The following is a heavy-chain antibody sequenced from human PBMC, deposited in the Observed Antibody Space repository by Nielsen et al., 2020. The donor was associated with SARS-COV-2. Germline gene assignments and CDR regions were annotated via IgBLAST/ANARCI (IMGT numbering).Heavy chain of an antibody. D-gene: IGHD6-13*01. V-gene: IGHV3-30*19. CDR2: IWYDGSNK. Sequence: GESLKISCAASGFTFSSYGMHWVRQAPGKGLEWVAVIWYDGSNKYYADSVKGRFTISRDNSKNTLYLQMNSLRAEDTAVYYCARDRHSSSWYEVDYWGQGTLVTVSS. J-gene: IGHJ4*02. CDR1: GFTFSSYG. CDR3: ARDRHSSSWYEVDY.